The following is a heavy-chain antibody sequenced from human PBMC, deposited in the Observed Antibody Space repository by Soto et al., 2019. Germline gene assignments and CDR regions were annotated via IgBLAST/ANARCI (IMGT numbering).Heavy chain of an antibody. V-gene: IGHV1-2*04. CDR3: ARDSNRGAGYSSNWYWDAGGGYYYSGMDV. CDR2: INPNSGGT. Sequence: ASVKVSCKASGYTFTGYYIHWVRQAPGQGLEWMGWINPNSGGTNYAQKFQGWVTMTRDTSISTAYMELSRLRSDDTAVYYCARDSNRGAGYSSNWYWDAGGGYYYSGMDVWGQGTTVTVSS. D-gene: IGHD6-13*01. CDR1: GYTFTGYY. J-gene: IGHJ6*02.